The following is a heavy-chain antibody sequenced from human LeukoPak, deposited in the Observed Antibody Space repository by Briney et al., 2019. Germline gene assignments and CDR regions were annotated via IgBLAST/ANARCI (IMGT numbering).Heavy chain of an antibody. CDR2: ISAYNGNT. CDR3: AREYLGRYYDSSGVDY. J-gene: IGHJ4*02. D-gene: IGHD3-22*01. Sequence: ASVKVSCKASGYTFTSYGISWVRQAPGQGLEWMGWISAYNGNTNYAQKLQGRVTMTTDTSTSTAYMELRSLRSDDTAVYYCAREYLGRYYDSSGVDYWGQGTLVTVCS. CDR1: GYTFTSYG. V-gene: IGHV1-18*01.